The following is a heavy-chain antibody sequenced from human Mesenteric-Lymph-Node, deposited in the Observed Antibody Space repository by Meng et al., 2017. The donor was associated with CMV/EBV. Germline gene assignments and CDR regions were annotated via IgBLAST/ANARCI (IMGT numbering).Heavy chain of an antibody. J-gene: IGHJ4*02. CDR1: GGSIRSYY. D-gene: IGHD4-17*01. V-gene: IGHV4-59*01. Sequence: GSLRLSCTVSGGSIRSYYWSWIRQPPGQGLEWIGYIYYSGSTYYNPSLKSRVTLSLDTSKNQFSLKLSSVTAADTAVYYCASSSSKKDYGGFDYWGQGTLVTVSS. CDR2: IYYSGST. CDR3: ASSSSKKDYGGFDY.